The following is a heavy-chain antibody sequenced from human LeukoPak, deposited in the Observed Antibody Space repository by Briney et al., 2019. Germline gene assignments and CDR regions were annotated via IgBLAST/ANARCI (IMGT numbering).Heavy chain of an antibody. CDR1: GGTFSSYA. V-gene: IGHV1-69*13. D-gene: IGHD2-2*01. Sequence: ASVKVSCKASGGTFSSYAISWVRQAPGQGLEWMGGIIPIFGTANYAQKFQGRVTITADESTSTAYMELSSLRSEDTAVYYCASTKIGYCSSTSCLGLDCWGQGTLVTVSS. CDR2: IIPIFGTA. CDR3: ASTKIGYCSSTSCLGLDC. J-gene: IGHJ4*02.